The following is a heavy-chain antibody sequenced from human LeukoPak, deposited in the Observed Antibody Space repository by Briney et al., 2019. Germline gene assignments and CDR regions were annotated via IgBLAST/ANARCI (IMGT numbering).Heavy chain of an antibody. Sequence: PGGSLRLSCAASGFTFSSYGMSWVRQAPGKGLEWVSAISGSGGSTYYADSVKGRFTISRDNSKNTLYLQMNSLRAEDTAVYYCARSGTRWGSMVRGVNHYYYYYMDVWGKGTTVTISS. J-gene: IGHJ6*03. CDR3: ARSGTRWGSMVRGVNHYYYYYMDV. CDR1: GFTFSSYG. CDR2: ISGSGGST. D-gene: IGHD3-10*01. V-gene: IGHV3-23*01.